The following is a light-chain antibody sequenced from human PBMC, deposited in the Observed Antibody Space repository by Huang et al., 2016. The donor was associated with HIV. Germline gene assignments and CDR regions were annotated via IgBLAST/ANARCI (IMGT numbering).Light chain of an antibody. CDR1: QSVSSSY. J-gene: IGKJ5*01. Sequence: EIGFTQSPGTLSLSPGERATLSCRASQSVSSSYLAWYQQKPGQAPRLLIYGASSRATRIPDRFSGSGSVTDFTLTISRLEPEDFAVYYCQLYGSSHITFGQGTRLEMK. CDR3: QLYGSSHIT. CDR2: GAS. V-gene: IGKV3-20*01.